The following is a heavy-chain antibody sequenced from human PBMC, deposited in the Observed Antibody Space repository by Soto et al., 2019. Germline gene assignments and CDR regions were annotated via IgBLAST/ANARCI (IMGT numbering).Heavy chain of an antibody. V-gene: IGHV3-15*01. CDR1: GFTFSNAW. Sequence: LRLSCAASGFTFSNAWMSWVRQAPGKGLEWVGRIKSKTDGGTTDYAAPVKGRFTISRDDSKNTLYLQMNSLKTEDTAVYYCTTRGRGSGSYFGNYYFDYWGQGTLVTVSS. J-gene: IGHJ4*02. D-gene: IGHD3-10*01. CDR3: TTRGRGSGSYFGNYYFDY. CDR2: IKSKTDGGTT.